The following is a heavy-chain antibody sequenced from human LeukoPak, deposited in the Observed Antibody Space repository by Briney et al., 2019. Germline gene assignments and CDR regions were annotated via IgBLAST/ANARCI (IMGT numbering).Heavy chain of an antibody. CDR1: GFTFSSYA. CDR3: AKDIVRGGSYGDY. D-gene: IGHD1-26*01. CDR2: ISGSGGST. V-gene: IGHV3-23*01. J-gene: IGHJ4*02. Sequence: PAGSLRLSCAASGFTFSSYAMSWVRQAPGKGLEWVSAISGSGGSTYYADSVKGRFTISRDNSKNTLYLQMNSLRAEDTAVYYCAKDIVRGGSYGDYWGQGTLVTVSS.